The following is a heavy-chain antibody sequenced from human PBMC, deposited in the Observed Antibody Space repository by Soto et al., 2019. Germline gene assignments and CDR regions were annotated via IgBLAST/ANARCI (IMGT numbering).Heavy chain of an antibody. D-gene: IGHD6-6*01. CDR3: ARGPSRLRARLRVSWFDP. J-gene: IGHJ5*02. Sequence: AAVKVSCKASGYTFTSYDINWVRQATGQGLEWMGWMNPNSGNTGYAQKFQGRVTMTRNTSISTAYMELSSLRSEDTAVYYCARGPSRLRARLRVSWFDPWGQGTLVTVSS. CDR2: MNPNSGNT. CDR1: GYTFTSYD. V-gene: IGHV1-8*01.